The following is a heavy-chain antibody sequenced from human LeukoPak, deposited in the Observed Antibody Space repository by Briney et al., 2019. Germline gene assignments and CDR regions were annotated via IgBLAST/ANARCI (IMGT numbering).Heavy chain of an antibody. D-gene: IGHD3-22*01. J-gene: IGHJ4*02. CDR2: IYYSGST. V-gene: IGHV4-31*03. CDR3: ARGKYYYDDY. CDR1: GGSISSGGYY. Sequence: PSENLSLTCTVSGGSISSGGYYWNWIRQHPGKGLEWIGYIYYSGSTYYNPSLKSRVTISIDTSKNQFSLKLSSVTAADTAVYYCARGKYYYDDYWGQGTLVTVSS.